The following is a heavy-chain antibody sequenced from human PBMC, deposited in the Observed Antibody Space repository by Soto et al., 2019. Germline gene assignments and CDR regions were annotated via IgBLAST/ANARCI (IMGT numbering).Heavy chain of an antibody. V-gene: IGHV4-34*01. CDR2: INHTGLT. Sequence: LETLSLACAVGDGCITGCLWSWIRQPPGKGLEWIGEINHTGLTNNNPSLKGRVTISVDTSKNQFSLKMSFVTAADTAVYYCARGPWFDPWGQGTLVTVSS. CDR1: DGCITGCL. CDR3: ARGPWFDP. J-gene: IGHJ5*02.